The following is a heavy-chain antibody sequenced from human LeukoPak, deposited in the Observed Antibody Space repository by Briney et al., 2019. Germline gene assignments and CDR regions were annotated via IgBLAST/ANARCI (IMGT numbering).Heavy chain of an antibody. Sequence: GGSLRLSCAASGFTFSSYAMSWVRQAPGKGLEWVSYISSSDSTIYYADSVKGRFTISRDNAKNSLYLQMNSLRAEDTAVYYCARDYGGSSPFDYWGQGTLVTVSS. V-gene: IGHV3-48*03. D-gene: IGHD4-23*01. CDR1: GFTFSSYA. J-gene: IGHJ4*02. CDR3: ARDYGGSSPFDY. CDR2: ISSSDSTI.